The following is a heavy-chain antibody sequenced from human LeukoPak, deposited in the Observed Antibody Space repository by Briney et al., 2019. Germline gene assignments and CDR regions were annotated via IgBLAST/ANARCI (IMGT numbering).Heavy chain of an antibody. V-gene: IGHV3-23*01. J-gene: IGHJ5*01. CDR3: AKPISGGLAVTADWFHP. Sequence: GGSLRLSCTASGFAFSVYAMSWLRQPPGKGLEWVSTINANSGTTSYAASVRGRFTISRDNSKNTLYLRLNTLRADDTATYYCAKPISGGLAVTADWFHPRGQGTLVVVSS. CDR1: GFAFSVYA. CDR2: INANSGTT. D-gene: IGHD6-19*01.